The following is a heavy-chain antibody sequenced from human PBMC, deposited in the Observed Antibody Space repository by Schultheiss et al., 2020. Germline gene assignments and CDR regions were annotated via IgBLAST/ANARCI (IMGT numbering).Heavy chain of an antibody. Sequence: WGSLRLSCAASGFTFSSYAMSWVRQAPGKGLEWVSAISGSGGSTYYADSVKGRFTISRDNSKNMLYLQMNSLRAEDTAVYYCARGRAGMVARPFQHWGQGTLVTVSS. D-gene: IGHD2-15*01. CDR2: ISGSGGST. V-gene: IGHV3-23*01. J-gene: IGHJ1*01. CDR1: GFTFSSYA. CDR3: ARGRAGMVARPFQH.